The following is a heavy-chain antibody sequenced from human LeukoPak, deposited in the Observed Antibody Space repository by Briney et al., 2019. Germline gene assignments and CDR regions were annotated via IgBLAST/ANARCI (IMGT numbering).Heavy chain of an antibody. CDR3: ARDLVGGRSGYYDFWSGYWYNWFDP. D-gene: IGHD3-3*01. CDR1: GYTFTGYY. Sequence: ASVKVSCKASGYTFTGYYMHWVRQAPGQGLEWMGWINPNSGGTNYAQKFQGRATMTRDTSISTAYMELSRLRSDDTAVYYCARDLVGGRSGYYDFWSGYWYNWFDPWGQGTLVTVSS. V-gene: IGHV1-2*02. J-gene: IGHJ5*02. CDR2: INPNSGGT.